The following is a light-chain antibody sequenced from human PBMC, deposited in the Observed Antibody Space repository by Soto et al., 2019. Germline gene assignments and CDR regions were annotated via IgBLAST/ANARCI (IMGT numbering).Light chain of an antibody. CDR1: TGDVTSGLY. CDR3: LLYYSGVNV. J-gene: IGLJ2*01. V-gene: IGLV7-46*01. CDR2: DTS. Sequence: QAVVTQEPSLTVSPGGPVTLTCGSSTGDVTSGLYPYWFQQKPGQAPRTLIYDTSNKHSWTPARFSGSLLGGKAALTLSGAQPEDEAEYYCLLYYSGVNVFGGGTKLTVL.